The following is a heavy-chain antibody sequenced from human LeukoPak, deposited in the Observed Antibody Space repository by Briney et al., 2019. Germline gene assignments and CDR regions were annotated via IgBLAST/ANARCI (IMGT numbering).Heavy chain of an antibody. V-gene: IGHV3-20*04. D-gene: IGHD3-22*01. CDR3: ARSNYHDSTGYPFDY. Sequence: GGSLRLSCAASGFIFYYYVMSWVRQAPGKGLEWVCGINWKGGSTGYADSVKGRFTISRDNAKNSLYLQMNSLRAVDTAFYYCARSNYHDSTGYPFDYWGQGTLVTVSS. CDR1: GFIFYYYV. CDR2: INWKGGST. J-gene: IGHJ4*02.